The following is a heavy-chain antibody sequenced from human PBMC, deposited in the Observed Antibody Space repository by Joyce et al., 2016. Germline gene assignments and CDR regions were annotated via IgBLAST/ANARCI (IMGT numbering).Heavy chain of an antibody. CDR2: ISYDGIKT. Sequence: QVQLVESGGGVVQPGRSLRVSCAASGFTFSNYAVNWVRQAPGRGPGWMSLISYDGIKTYNRDAVKGRFTVSRDNSKNTLSLQMNSLSPEDTAVYYCAGVGVDTPMVTGYYYYGMDVWGQGTTVIVS. CDR1: GFTFSNYA. J-gene: IGHJ6*02. D-gene: IGHD5-18*01. V-gene: IGHV3-30-3*01. CDR3: AGVGVDTPMVTGYYYYGMDV.